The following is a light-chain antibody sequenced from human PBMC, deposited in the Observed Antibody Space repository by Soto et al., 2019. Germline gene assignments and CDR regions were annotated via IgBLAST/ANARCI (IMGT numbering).Light chain of an antibody. Sequence: DNQMNQSPSSLSASVGDRVTITCRASQSISSYLNWYQQKPGKAPKLLIYAASSLQSGVPSRFSGSGSGTDFTLSISSLQPEDFAAYYCQQSYSIPQTLCQPSKV. V-gene: IGKV1-39*01. CDR3: QQSYSIPQT. J-gene: IGKJ1*01. CDR2: AAS. CDR1: QSISSY.